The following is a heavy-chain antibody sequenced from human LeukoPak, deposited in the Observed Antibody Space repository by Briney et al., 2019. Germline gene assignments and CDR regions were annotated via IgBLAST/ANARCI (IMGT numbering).Heavy chain of an antibody. J-gene: IGHJ6*02. D-gene: IGHD3-10*01. CDR1: GYSFGDYA. CDR2: INAGNGKT. Sequence: ASVKVSCKASGYSFGDYAIHWVRQAPGQRLEWMGWINAGNGKTKYSQNFQARVTITRDRSASTAYMELRSLRSDDTAVYYCARPVWFGELTPMDVWGQGTTVTVSS. V-gene: IGHV1-3*01. CDR3: ARPVWFGELTPMDV.